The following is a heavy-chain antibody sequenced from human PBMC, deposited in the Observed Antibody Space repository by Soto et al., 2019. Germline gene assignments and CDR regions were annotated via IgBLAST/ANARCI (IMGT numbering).Heavy chain of an antibody. J-gene: IGHJ4*02. CDR1: GGTFSSYT. CDR3: ARSSGVTTVVTRVLDY. Sequence: ASVKVSCKASGGTFSSYTISWVRQAPGQGLEWMGRIIPILGIANYAQKFQGRVTITADKSTSTAYMELSSLRSEDTAVYYCARSSGVTTVVTRVLDYWGQGTLVTVSS. D-gene: IGHD4-17*01. CDR2: IIPILGIA. V-gene: IGHV1-69*02.